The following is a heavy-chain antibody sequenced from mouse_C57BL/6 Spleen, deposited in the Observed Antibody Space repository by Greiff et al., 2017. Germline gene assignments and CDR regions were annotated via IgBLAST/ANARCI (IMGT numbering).Heavy chain of an antibody. Sequence: EVKLVESGPELVKPGASVKIPCKASGYTFTDYNMDWVKQSHGKSLEWIGDINPNNGGTIYNQKFKGKATLTVDKSSSTAYMELRSLTSEDTAVYYCAREAFYYYGRGFAYWGQGTLVTVSA. J-gene: IGHJ3*01. CDR2: INPNNGGT. D-gene: IGHD1-1*01. CDR3: AREAFYYYGRGFAY. CDR1: GYTFTDYN. V-gene: IGHV1-18*01.